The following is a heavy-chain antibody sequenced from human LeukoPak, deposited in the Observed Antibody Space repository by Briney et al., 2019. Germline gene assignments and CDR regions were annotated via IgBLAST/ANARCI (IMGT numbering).Heavy chain of an antibody. D-gene: IGHD3-10*01. Sequence: GASVKVSCKASGGTFSSYAISWVRQAPGQGLEWMGGIIPIFGTANYAQKFQGRVPITADESTSTAYMELSSLRSEDTAVYYCARVQWFGPYYYYGMDVWGQGTTVTVSS. CDR2: IIPIFGTA. CDR3: ARVQWFGPYYYYGMDV. J-gene: IGHJ6*02. V-gene: IGHV1-69*13. CDR1: GGTFSSYA.